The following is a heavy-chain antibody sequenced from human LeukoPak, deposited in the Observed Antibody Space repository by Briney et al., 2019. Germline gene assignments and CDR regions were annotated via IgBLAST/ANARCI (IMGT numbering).Heavy chain of an antibody. Sequence: SETLSLTCTVSGGSISSGNYFWNWIRQPPGKGLEWIGGIYYSGSTYYNPSLKSRVTISVDTSKNQFSLKLSSVTAADTAVYYCARLSSSSFRGDYWGQGTLVTVSS. V-gene: IGHV4-39*01. CDR2: IYYSGST. CDR1: GGSISSGNYF. J-gene: IGHJ4*02. D-gene: IGHD6-6*01. CDR3: ARLSSSSFRGDY.